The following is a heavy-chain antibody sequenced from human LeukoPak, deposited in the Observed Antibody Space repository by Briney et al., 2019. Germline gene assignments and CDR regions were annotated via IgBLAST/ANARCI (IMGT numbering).Heavy chain of an antibody. J-gene: IGHJ4*02. Sequence: GGSLRLSCAASGFTFSDYYMSWIRQAPGKGLEWVSYISSSSSYTNYADSVKGRFTISRDNAKNSLYLQMNSLRAEDTAVYYCVAGYFRAYYFDYWGQGTLVTVAS. CDR3: VAGYFRAYYFDY. CDR1: GFTFSDYY. V-gene: IGHV3-11*03. D-gene: IGHD3-9*01. CDR2: ISSSSSYT.